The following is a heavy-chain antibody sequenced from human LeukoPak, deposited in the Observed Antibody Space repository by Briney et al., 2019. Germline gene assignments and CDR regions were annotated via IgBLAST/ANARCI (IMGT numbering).Heavy chain of an antibody. CDR2: ISAYNGNT. CDR3: ARGSQYYGGKDPTDY. Sequence: ASVKVSCKASGYTFTSYGISWVRQAPGQGLEWMGWISAYNGNTNYAQKLQGRVTMTTDTSTSTAYMELRSLRSEDTAVYYCARGSQYYGGKDPTDYWGQGTLVTVSS. CDR1: GYTFTSYG. V-gene: IGHV1-18*01. J-gene: IGHJ4*02. D-gene: IGHD4-23*01.